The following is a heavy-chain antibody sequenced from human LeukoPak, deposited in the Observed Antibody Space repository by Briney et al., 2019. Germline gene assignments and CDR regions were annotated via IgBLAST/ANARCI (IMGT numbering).Heavy chain of an antibody. CDR1: GYTFIGYY. Sequence: ASVRVSCKASGYTFIGYYMYWVRQAPGQGLEWMGWINPDSGGTNYAQKFQGRVAMTRDTSISTSYMELSGLRSDDTAVYYCAKVQYLTLDAFDIWGRGTMVTVS. D-gene: IGHD2-21*02. J-gene: IGHJ3*02. CDR2: INPDSGGT. CDR3: AKVQYLTLDAFDI. V-gene: IGHV1-2*02.